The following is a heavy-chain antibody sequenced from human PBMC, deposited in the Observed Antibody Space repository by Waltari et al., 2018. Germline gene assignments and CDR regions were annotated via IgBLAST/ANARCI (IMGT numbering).Heavy chain of an antibody. CDR2: IYYSGST. D-gene: IGHD5-18*01. CDR1: GGSISSSRYY. Sequence: QLQLQESGPGLVKPSETLSLTCTVSGGSISSSRYYWGWIRQPPGKGLEWIGSIYYSGSTYYNPSLKSRVTISVDTSKNQFSLKLSSVTAADTAVYYCARDGYPQIQLWFKNWFDPWGQGTLVTVSS. V-gene: IGHV4-39*07. J-gene: IGHJ5*02. CDR3: ARDGYPQIQLWFKNWFDP.